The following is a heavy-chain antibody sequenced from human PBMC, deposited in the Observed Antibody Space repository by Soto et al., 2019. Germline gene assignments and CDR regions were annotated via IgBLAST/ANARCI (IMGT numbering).Heavy chain of an antibody. CDR2: ISATGGGT. V-gene: IGHV3-23*01. CDR3: AQDRRAGGNSAFYFDF. J-gene: IGHJ5*01. CDR1: GFKFSSYA. Sequence: EGSLRLSCAASGFKFSSYAMSWVRQAPGKGLEWVSLISATGGGTYYADSVKGRFTISRDNSDNTLYLQVHSLRAEDTAVYYCAQDRRAGGNSAFYFDFWGQGAQVTVSS. D-gene: IGHD3-16*01.